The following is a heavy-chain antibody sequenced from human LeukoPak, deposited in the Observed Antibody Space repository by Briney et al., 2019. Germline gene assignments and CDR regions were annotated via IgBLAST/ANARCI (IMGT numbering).Heavy chain of an antibody. D-gene: IGHD3-16*02. CDR3: VKFIPLYNWFDP. J-gene: IGHJ5*02. CDR1: GFTFSSYA. Sequence: GGSLRLSCAASGFTFSSYALSWVRQAPGKGLEWVSAISGSGGSTYYADSVKGRFTISRDNSKNTLYLQMNSLRAEDTAVYYCVKFIPLYNWFDPWGQGTLVTVSS. CDR2: ISGSGGST. V-gene: IGHV3-23*01.